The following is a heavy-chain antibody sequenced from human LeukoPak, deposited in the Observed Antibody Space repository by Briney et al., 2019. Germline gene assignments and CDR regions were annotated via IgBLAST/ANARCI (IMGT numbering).Heavy chain of an antibody. CDR2: ISYDGSNK. CDR3: AKNQWIQLYYMDV. J-gene: IGHJ6*03. D-gene: IGHD5-18*01. Sequence: GGSLRLSCAASGFTFSSYGMHWVRQAPGKGLEWVAVISYDGSNKYYADSVKGRFTISRDNSKNTLYLQMNSLRAEDTAVYYCAKNQWIQLYYMDVWGKGTTVTVSS. V-gene: IGHV3-30*18. CDR1: GFTFSSYG.